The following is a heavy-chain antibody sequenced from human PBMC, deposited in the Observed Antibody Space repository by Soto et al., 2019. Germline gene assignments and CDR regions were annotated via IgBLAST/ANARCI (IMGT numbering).Heavy chain of an antibody. Sequence: GGSLRLSCAASGFTFSSYGMHWVRQAPGKGLEWVAVIWYDGSNKYYADSVKGRFTISRDNSKNTLYLQMNSLRAEDTAVYYCARNGQQQLVQLYYYYYYMDVWGKGTTVTVSS. V-gene: IGHV3-33*01. J-gene: IGHJ6*03. D-gene: IGHD6-13*01. CDR3: ARNGQQQLVQLYYYYYYMDV. CDR2: IWYDGSNK. CDR1: GFTFSSYG.